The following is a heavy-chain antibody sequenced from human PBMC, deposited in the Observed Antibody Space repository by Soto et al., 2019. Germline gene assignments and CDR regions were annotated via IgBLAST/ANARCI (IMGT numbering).Heavy chain of an antibody. CDR2: INHSGST. CDR1: GGSFSGYY. D-gene: IGHD1-20*01. Sequence: PSETLSLTCAVYGGSFSGYYWSWIRQPPGKGLEWIEEINHSGSTNYNPSLKSRVTISVDTSKNQFSLKLSSVTAADTAVYYCARNRKWVLVWGPRNPDYYYYGMDVWGQGTTVTVSS. J-gene: IGHJ6*02. V-gene: IGHV4-34*01. CDR3: ARNRKWVLVWGPRNPDYYYYGMDV.